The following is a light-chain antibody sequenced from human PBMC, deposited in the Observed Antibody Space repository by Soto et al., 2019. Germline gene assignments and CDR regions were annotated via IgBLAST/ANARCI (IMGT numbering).Light chain of an antibody. Sequence: EIVLTQSPGTLSLSPGERATLSCRASQSVTPNYLAWYQQKPGQAPRLLIYGASRRATGTPDRFSGSGSGTDFTLTISRLEPEDFAVYFCQQYAGSPPTFGQGTKVEIK. CDR3: QQYAGSPPT. CDR1: QSVTPNY. J-gene: IGKJ1*01. V-gene: IGKV3-20*01. CDR2: GAS.